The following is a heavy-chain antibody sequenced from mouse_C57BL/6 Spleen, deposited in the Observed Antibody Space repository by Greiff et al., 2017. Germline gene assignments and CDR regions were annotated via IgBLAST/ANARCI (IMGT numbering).Heavy chain of an antibody. Sequence: QVQLKQPGAELVRPGSSVKLSCKASGYTFTSYWMDWVKQRPGQGLEWIGNIYPSDSETHYNQKFKDKATLTVDKSSSTAYMQLSSLTSEDSAVYYCARRGYYYGSSHWYFDVWGTGTTVTVSS. V-gene: IGHV1-61*01. D-gene: IGHD1-1*01. CDR2: IYPSDSET. CDR1: GYTFTSYW. CDR3: ARRGYYYGSSHWYFDV. J-gene: IGHJ1*03.